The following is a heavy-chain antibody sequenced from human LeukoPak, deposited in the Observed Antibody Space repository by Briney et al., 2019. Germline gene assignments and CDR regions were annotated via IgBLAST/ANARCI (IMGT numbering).Heavy chain of an antibody. Sequence: PGGSLRLSCAASGFTFDDYGMSWVRQAPGKGLEWVSGINWHGGSTGYADSVKGRFTISRDNAKNSLYLQMNSLRAEDTALYHCARATFDYYYGMDVWGQGTTVTVSS. D-gene: IGHD3-16*01. J-gene: IGHJ6*02. CDR1: GFTFDDYG. CDR3: ARATFDYYYGMDV. V-gene: IGHV3-20*01. CDR2: INWHGGST.